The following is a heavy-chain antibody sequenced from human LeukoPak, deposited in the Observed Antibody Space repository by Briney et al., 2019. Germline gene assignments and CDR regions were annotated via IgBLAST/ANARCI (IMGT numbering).Heavy chain of an antibody. CDR3: ARGLMMAVAGRGEFHY. Sequence: SGTLSLTCTVSGGSISSYYWSWIRQPPGKGLEWIGSIYYSGSTNYNPSLKSRVTISVDTSKNQFSLKLSSVTAADTAVYYCARGLMMAVAGRGEFHYWGQGTLVTVSS. D-gene: IGHD6-13*01. J-gene: IGHJ4*02. V-gene: IGHV4-59*01. CDR1: GGSISSYY. CDR2: IYYSGST.